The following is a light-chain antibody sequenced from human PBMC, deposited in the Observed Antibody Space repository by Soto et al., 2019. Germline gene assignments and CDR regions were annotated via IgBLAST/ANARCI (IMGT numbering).Light chain of an antibody. J-gene: IGLJ2*01. CDR3: SSYTSSSTYVV. CDR2: DVS. V-gene: IGLV2-14*01. Sequence: QSALTQPASVSGSPGQSITISCTGTSSDVGGYNYVSWYQQHPGKAPKLMIYDVSNRPSGVSNRFSGSKSGNTASLTISGLQAEYEADYYCSSYTSSSTYVVFGGGPQLTVL. CDR1: SSDVGGYNY.